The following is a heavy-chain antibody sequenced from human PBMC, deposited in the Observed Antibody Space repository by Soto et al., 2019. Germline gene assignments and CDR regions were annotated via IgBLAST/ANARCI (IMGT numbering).Heavy chain of an antibody. CDR3: ARDPRGVATTFYYGMDF. CDR2: IYYNGST. D-gene: IGHD3-3*01. J-gene: IGHJ6*02. Sequence: SETLSLTCTVSGGSISSYYWSWIRQPPGKGLEWIGYIYYNGSTNYNPSLKSRVTISVDTSKNQFSLKLSSVTAADTAVYYCARDPRGVATTFYYGMDFWGQGTTVTVSS. CDR1: GGSISSYY. V-gene: IGHV4-59*12.